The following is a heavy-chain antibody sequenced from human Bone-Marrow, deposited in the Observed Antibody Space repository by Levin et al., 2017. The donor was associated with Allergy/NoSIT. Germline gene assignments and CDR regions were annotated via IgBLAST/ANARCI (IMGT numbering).Heavy chain of an antibody. V-gene: IGHV3-23*01. J-gene: IGHJ4*02. CDR2: IRSGGDR. CDR3: ASMRPCGTTRAGFFDD. D-gene: IGHD1-14*01. CDR1: GFSFSATV. Sequence: GGSLRLSCAASGFSFSATVMSWVRQAPGKGLEWVSVIRSGGDRYLADSVKGRFSISRDNSKNTLYLQMNSLRVEDTAVYYCASMRPCGTTRAGFFDDWGQGSLVTVSS.